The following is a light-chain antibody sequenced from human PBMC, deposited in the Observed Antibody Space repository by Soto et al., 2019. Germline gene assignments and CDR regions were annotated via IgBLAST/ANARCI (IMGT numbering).Light chain of an antibody. J-gene: IGLJ3*02. Sequence: QLVLTQSPSASASLGASVKLTCTLSSGYSTYAIAWHQQQSGKGPRFLMKINYDGTHSKGDGFYDRFSGSSSGAERHLTIYSLQSEDEADYYCQSLGTGIQVFGAGTKLTVL. CDR2: INYDGTH. V-gene: IGLV4-69*01. CDR1: SGYSTYA. CDR3: QSLGTGIQV.